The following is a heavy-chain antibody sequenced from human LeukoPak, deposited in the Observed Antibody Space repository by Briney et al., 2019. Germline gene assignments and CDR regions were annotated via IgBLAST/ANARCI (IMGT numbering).Heavy chain of an antibody. CDR3: AKGQYCGYDSQPDY. Sequence: GGSLRLSCAASGFKFDDYAMPWVRHTPGKGLQWVSGISWSGGGKGYEDSVKGRFTISRDNVKNSLFLEMNTVRSEDTAIYYCAKGQYCGYDSQPDYWGQGALVTVSS. CDR2: ISWSGGGK. V-gene: IGHV3-9*01. J-gene: IGHJ4*02. CDR1: GFKFDDYA. D-gene: IGHD5-12*01.